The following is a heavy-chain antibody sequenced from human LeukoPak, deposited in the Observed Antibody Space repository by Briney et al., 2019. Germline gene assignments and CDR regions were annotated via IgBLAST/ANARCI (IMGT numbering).Heavy chain of an antibody. J-gene: IGHJ4*02. CDR1: GFTFSSYG. Sequence: PGGSLRLSCAASGFTFSSYGMHWVRQAPGKGLEWVSSISSSSSYIYYADSVKGRFTISRDNAKNSLYLHMNSLRAEDTAVYYCARSVTAMATDYWGQGTLVTVSS. V-gene: IGHV3-21*01. CDR3: ARSVTAMATDY. CDR2: ISSSSSYI. D-gene: IGHD5-18*01.